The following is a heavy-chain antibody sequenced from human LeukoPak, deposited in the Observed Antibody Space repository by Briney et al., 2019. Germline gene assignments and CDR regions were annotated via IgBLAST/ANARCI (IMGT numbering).Heavy chain of an antibody. V-gene: IGHV3-21*01. CDR1: GFTFSSYS. Sequence: GGSLRLSCAASGFTFSSYSMNWVRQAPGKGLEGVSSISSSSSYIYYADSVKGRFTISRDNAKNSLYLQMNSLRAEDTAVYYCARDGPMTTVTTSWFDPWGQGTLVTVSS. D-gene: IGHD4-11*01. CDR3: ARDGPMTTVTTSWFDP. J-gene: IGHJ5*02. CDR2: ISSSSSYI.